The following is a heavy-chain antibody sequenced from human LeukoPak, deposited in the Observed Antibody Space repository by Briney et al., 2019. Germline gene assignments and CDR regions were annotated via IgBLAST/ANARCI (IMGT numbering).Heavy chain of an antibody. Sequence: GGSLRLSCAASGFTFSSYSMNWVRQAPGKGLEWVSSISSSSSSYIYYADSVKGRFTISRDNAKNSLYLQMNSLRAEDTAVYYCARVLHYYGSGSFFYYWGQGTLVTVSS. CDR1: GFTFSSYS. CDR2: ISSSSSSYI. D-gene: IGHD3-10*01. CDR3: ARVLHYYGSGSFFYY. J-gene: IGHJ4*02. V-gene: IGHV3-21*01.